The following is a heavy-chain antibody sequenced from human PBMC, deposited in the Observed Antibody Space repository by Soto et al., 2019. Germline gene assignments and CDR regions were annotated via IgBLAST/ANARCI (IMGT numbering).Heavy chain of an antibody. D-gene: IGHD5-18*01. V-gene: IGHV1-3*01. J-gene: IGHJ4*02. CDR3: ARDTGYTFGSLNY. CDR2: MNAGVGNT. Sequence: HVELVQSGADVKKPGASVTISCKASGYTFTDYALHWVRQAPGQRLEWMGWMNAGVGNTLYSQKFQVRITMTRDTSASTAYMELNSLKSEDTAIYYCARDTGYTFGSLNYWGPGTLVTVSS. CDR1: GYTFTDYA.